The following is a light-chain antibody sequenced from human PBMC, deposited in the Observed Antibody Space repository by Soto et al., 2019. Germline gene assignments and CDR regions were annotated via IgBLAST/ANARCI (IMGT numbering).Light chain of an antibody. CDR2: AAS. V-gene: IGKV1-16*02. J-gene: IGKJ5*01. CDR3: QQYSRFPIT. Sequence: DLQMTQSPSSLSASVGDRVTITCRASQDINNFLAWFQQKPGQAPKSLIYAASSLQSGVPSKFSGRGSGTDFTLTITRLLPEDFATYYCQQYSRFPITCGHGTRLEI. CDR1: QDINNF.